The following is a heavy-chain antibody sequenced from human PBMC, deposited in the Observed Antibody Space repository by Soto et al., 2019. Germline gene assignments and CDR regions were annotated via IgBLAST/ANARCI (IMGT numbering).Heavy chain of an antibody. D-gene: IGHD5-12*01. V-gene: IGHV1-18*01. CDR1: GYAFPGYG. J-gene: IGHJ6*02. Sequence: ASVNVSCKASGYAFPGYGISWVRQAPGQGLEWMGWISAYNGKTNYAQNVQGRVTMTTDTSTRTAYMDLRSLRSDDTAVYYCARGGDVNYYHGMDVWGQGTTVTVSS. CDR3: ARGGDVNYYHGMDV. CDR2: ISAYNGKT.